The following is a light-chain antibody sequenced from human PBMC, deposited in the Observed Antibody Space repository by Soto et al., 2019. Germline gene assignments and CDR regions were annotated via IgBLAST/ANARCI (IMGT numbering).Light chain of an antibody. J-gene: IGKJ1*01. CDR3: QQYGSSRPWT. CDR2: GAS. V-gene: IGKV3-20*01. Sequence: EIVLTQSPATLSLSPGERATLSCRASQSVSSYLAWYQQKPGQAPRLLIYGASSRATGIPDRFSGSGSGTDFTLTISRLEPEDFAVYYCQQYGSSRPWTFGQGTKVDIK. CDR1: QSVSSY.